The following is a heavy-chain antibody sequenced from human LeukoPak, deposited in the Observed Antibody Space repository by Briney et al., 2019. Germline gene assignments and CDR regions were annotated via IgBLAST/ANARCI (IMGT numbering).Heavy chain of an antibody. D-gene: IGHD1-26*01. V-gene: IGHV3-30*02. J-gene: IGHJ4*02. CDR3: AKGGIVGATSVGY. Sequence: SGGSLRLSCAASGFTFSSYGMHWVRQAPGKGLEWVAFIRYDGSNKYYADSVKGRFTISRDNSKNTLYLQMNSLRAEDTAVYYCAKGGIVGATSVGYWGQGTLVTVSS. CDR1: GFTFSSYG. CDR2: IRYDGSNK.